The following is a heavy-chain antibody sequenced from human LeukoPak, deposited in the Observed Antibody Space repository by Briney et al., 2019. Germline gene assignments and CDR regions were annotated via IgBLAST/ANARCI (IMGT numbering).Heavy chain of an antibody. CDR1: GLIFSVYW. CDR3: ARDGTPNYSSGWVYMDV. V-gene: IGHV3-7*01. Sequence: PGRSLRLSCAASGLIFSVYWMTWVRQAQGKGLEWVANIKQEGSEKYSVDTVKGRFTISRDNAKNSLYLQMNSLRVEDTAVYYCARDGTPNYSSGWVYMDVWGEGTTVTISS. J-gene: IGHJ6*03. D-gene: IGHD6-25*01. CDR2: IKQEGSEK.